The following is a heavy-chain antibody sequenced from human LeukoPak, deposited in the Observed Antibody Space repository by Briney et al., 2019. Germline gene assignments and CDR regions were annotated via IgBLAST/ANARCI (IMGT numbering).Heavy chain of an antibody. V-gene: IGHV3-33*01. CDR1: GFTFSTYG. Sequence: GGSLRLSCTASGFTFSTYGMHWVRQAPGQGLEWVAVTWHDGSNKYYADSVKGRFTISRDNSKNTLYLQMNSLRAEDTAVYYCARDLGQIDYWGQGTLVTVSS. CDR2: TWHDGSNK. CDR3: ARDLGQIDY. J-gene: IGHJ4*02.